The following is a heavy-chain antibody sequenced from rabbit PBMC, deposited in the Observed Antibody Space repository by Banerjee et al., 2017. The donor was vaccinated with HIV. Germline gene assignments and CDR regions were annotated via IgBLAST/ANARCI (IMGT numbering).Heavy chain of an antibody. V-gene: IGHV1S45*01. D-gene: IGHD1-1*01. J-gene: IGHJ4*01. CDR1: GFSFSSVYW. CDR3: ARWGSGWSRSL. Sequence: EESGGGLVKPEGSLTLTCTASGFSFSSVYWACWVRQAPGKGLELIACIYTSSDSTYYAGWAKGRFTISKASSTTVTLQMTSLTAADTATYFCARWGSGWSRSLWGPGTLVTVS. CDR2: IYTSSDST.